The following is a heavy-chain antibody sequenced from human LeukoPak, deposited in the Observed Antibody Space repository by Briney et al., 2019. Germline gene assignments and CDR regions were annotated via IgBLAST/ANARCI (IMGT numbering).Heavy chain of an antibody. Sequence: SETLSLTCTVSGGSISTYYWSWIRRPPGKGLEWIGYIYYSGSAKYNPSLKSRVTISVDTSKNQFSLKLSSVTAADTAVYYCARSYGSGNYFDYWGQGTLVTVS. CDR3: ARSYGSGNYFDY. J-gene: IGHJ4*02. V-gene: IGHV4-59*01. D-gene: IGHD3-10*01. CDR2: IYYSGSA. CDR1: GGSISTYY.